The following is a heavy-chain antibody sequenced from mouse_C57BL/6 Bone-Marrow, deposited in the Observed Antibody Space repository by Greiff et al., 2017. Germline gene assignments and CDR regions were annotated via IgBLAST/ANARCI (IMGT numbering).Heavy chain of an antibody. D-gene: IGHD1-1*01. V-gene: IGHV1-59*01. CDR3: ARFYYGSSMFAY. J-gene: IGHJ3*01. Sequence: QVQLQQPGAELVRPGTSVKLSCKASGYTFTSYWMHWVKQRPGQGLEWIGVIDPSDSYTNYNQKFKGKATLTVDTSSITAYMQLSSLTSEDSAVYDCARFYYGSSMFAYWGQGTLVTVSA. CDR2: IDPSDSYT. CDR1: GYTFTSYW.